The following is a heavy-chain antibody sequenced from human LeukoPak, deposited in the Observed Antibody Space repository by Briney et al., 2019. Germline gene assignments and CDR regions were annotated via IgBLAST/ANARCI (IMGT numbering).Heavy chain of an antibody. CDR2: IIPILGIA. CDR1: GGTFRRYS. Sequence: SVKGSCKASGGTFRRYSIRWVRPAPGPGLEWMGRIIPILGIANYAQKFQGRVTITADKSTSAAYMELSSLRSEDTAVYYCARGVSSGYYRSNWFDPWGQGTLVTVSS. V-gene: IGHV1-69*04. D-gene: IGHD3-22*01. CDR3: ARGVSSGYYRSNWFDP. J-gene: IGHJ5*02.